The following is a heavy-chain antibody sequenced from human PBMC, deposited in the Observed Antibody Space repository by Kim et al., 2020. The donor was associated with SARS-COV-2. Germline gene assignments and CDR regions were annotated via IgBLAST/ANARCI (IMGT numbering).Heavy chain of an antibody. V-gene: IGHV3-21*01. CDR3: ARGLDSSASSPLDY. D-gene: IGHD2-2*01. J-gene: IGHJ4*02. Sequence: ADSVEGRFTISRDNANNSRDLQLNSLRAEDTAVYYCARGLDSSASSPLDYWGQGTLVTVSS.